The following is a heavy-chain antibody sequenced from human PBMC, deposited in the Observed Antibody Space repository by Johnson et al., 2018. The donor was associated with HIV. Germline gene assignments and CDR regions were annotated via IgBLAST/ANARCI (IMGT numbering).Heavy chain of an antibody. J-gene: IGHJ3*02. CDR2: INADGSRT. V-gene: IGHV3-74*01. Sequence: VQLVESGGGEVQPGRSLRLSCAASGFTFSHYWMEWVRQAPGEGLVWVSRINADGSRTTYAYSVKGRFTISRDNSKNTPYLQMNSLRAEDTAVYYCATDRGIAAAGTFDIWGQGTMVTVSS. D-gene: IGHD6-13*01. CDR3: ATDRGIAAAGTFDI. CDR1: GFTFSHYW.